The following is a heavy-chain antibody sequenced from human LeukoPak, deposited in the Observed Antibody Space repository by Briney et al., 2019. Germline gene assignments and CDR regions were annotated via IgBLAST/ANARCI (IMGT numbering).Heavy chain of an antibody. CDR3: ARPSWGAFDI. V-gene: IGHV4-59*08. CDR2: IYYSGST. D-gene: IGHD6-13*01. J-gene: IGHJ3*02. Sequence: PSETPSLTCAVSGYSISNGYYWAWIRQPPGKGLEWIGYIYYSGSTNYNPSLRSRVTISVDTSKNQFSLKLSSVTAADTAVYYCARPSWGAFDIWGQGTMVTVSS. CDR1: GYSISNGYY.